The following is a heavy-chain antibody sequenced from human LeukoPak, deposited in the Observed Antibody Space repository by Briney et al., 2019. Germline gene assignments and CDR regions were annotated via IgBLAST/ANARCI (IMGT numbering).Heavy chain of an antibody. CDR2: IYYSGST. CDR1: GGSINSYY. Sequence: SETLSLTCTVSGGSINSYYWSWIRQPPGKGLEWIGSIYYSGSTYYNPSLKSRVTISVDTSKNQFSLKLSSVTAADTAVYYCARLEGSGWYPYYYYYMDVWGKGTTVTISS. V-gene: IGHV4-59*05. D-gene: IGHD6-19*01. J-gene: IGHJ6*03. CDR3: ARLEGSGWYPYYYYYMDV.